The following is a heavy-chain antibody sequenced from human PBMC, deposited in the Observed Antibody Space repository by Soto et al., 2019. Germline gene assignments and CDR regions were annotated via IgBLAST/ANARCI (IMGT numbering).Heavy chain of an antibody. CDR1: GFTISSYS. D-gene: IGHD6-19*01. V-gene: IGHV3-7*01. J-gene: IGHJ4*02. CDR2: IKQDGSEK. CDR3: ARQQYSSGWYAPPYYFDY. Sequence: GESLKISCASSGFTISSYSMHLIRPAQGKGLEWVANIKQDGSEKYNVDSVKGRFTISRDNAKNSLYLQMNSLRAEDTAVYYCARQQYSSGWYAPPYYFDYWGQGTLVTVSS.